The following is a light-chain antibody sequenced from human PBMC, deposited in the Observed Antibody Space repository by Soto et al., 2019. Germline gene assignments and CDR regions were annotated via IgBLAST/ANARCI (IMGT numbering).Light chain of an antibody. CDR1: QSVTSNY. J-gene: IGKJ2*01. Sequence: EIVLTQSPGTLSLSPGERATLSCRASQSVTSNYLAWYQQKPGQAPRLLICGASSRATGIPDRFSGSGSGTDFTLTISRLEPEDFAVYYCQQYGSSPYTFGQGTKLEIK. CDR2: GAS. CDR3: QQYGSSPYT. V-gene: IGKV3-20*01.